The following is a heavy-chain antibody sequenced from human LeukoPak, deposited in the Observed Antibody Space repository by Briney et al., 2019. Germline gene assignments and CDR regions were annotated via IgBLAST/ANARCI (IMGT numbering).Heavy chain of an antibody. V-gene: IGHV4-59*08. Sequence: SETLSLTCTVSGGSISSYYWSWIRQPPGKGLEWIAYIYYSGSTNYNPSLKSRVTISVDTSKNQFSLKLSSVTAADTAVYYCARRYCSSTSCYRGWFDPWGQGTLVTVSS. J-gene: IGHJ5*02. CDR1: GGSISSYY. D-gene: IGHD2-2*01. CDR2: IYYSGST. CDR3: ARRYCSSTSCYRGWFDP.